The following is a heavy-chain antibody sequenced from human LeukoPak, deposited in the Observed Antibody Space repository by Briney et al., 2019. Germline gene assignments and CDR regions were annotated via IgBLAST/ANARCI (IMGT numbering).Heavy chain of an antibody. CDR1: GGSISSYY. CDR3: ARVGLRMDMDV. D-gene: IGHD2-15*01. Sequence: SETLSLTCTVSGGSISSYYWSWIRQPPGKGLEWIGYIYYSGSTNYNPSLKSRVTMSVDTSKNQFSLKLSSVTAADTAVYYCARVGLRMDMDVWGKGTTVTVSS. J-gene: IGHJ6*03. V-gene: IGHV4-59*12. CDR2: IYYSGST.